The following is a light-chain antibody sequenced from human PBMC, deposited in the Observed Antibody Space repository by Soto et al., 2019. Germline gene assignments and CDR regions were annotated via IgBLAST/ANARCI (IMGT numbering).Light chain of an antibody. Sequence: EIVLTQSPGTLSLSPGEGATLSCRASQSVGGTFLAWYQQKGGQAPSLLIHGASNRATGIPDRFSGSGSGTDFTLTISRLEPEDFAVYYCQQYGGSPRTFGQGTKVEVK. CDR3: QQYGGSPRT. J-gene: IGKJ1*01. CDR2: GAS. CDR1: QSVGGTF. V-gene: IGKV3-20*01.